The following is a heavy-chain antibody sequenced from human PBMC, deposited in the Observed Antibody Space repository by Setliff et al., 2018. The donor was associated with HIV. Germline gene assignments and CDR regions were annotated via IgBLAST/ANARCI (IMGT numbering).Heavy chain of an antibody. J-gene: IGHJ6*03. CDR1: GGSIISESHY. D-gene: IGHD2-2*01. Sequence: KPSETLSLTCTVSGGSIISESHYWGWIRQPPGKGLEWVGNINYSGRTYYNPSLKSRVTMSVDTSKNQFSLRLRSVTAADTAVYYCALVVPAGMAYYMDVWGKGTTVTVSS. V-gene: IGHV4-39*07. CDR2: INYSGRT. CDR3: ALVVPAGMAYYMDV.